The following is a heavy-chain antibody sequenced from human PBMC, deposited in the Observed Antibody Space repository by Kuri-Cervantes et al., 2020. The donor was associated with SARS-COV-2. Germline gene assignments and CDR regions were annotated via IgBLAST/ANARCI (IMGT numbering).Heavy chain of an antibody. CDR2: ISYDGSNK. J-gene: IGHJ6*02. D-gene: IGHD6-6*01. CDR3: VKDEGSSSFYYDMDV. V-gene: IGHV3-30*18. Sequence: GESLKISCAASGFTFSIYGMHWVRQAPGKGLEWVALISYDGSNKYYADSVKGRFTISRDNSKNTLSLQMNSLRAEDTAVYYCVKDEGSSSFYYDMDVWGQGSTVTVSS. CDR1: GFTFSIYG.